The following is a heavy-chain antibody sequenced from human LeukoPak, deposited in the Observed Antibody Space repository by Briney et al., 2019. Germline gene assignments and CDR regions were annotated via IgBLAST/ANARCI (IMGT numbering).Heavy chain of an antibody. CDR1: GGSTINYF. V-gene: IGHV4-4*07. CDR2: IYTSGST. CDR3: ARSSSSGFDP. D-gene: IGHD6-13*01. Sequence: SETLSLTCTVSGGSTINYFRSWIRQPAGKGLEWIGRIYTSGSTNYNPSLKSRVTMSVDTSKNQFSLKLSSVTAADTAVYYCARSSSSGFDPWGQGTLVTVSS. J-gene: IGHJ5*02.